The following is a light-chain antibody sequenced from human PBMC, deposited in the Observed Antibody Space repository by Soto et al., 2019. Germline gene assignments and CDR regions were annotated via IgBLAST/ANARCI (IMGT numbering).Light chain of an antibody. CDR2: DAS. Sequence: IQLTQSPSTLSASVGDRVTITCRASQSLNNWLAWYQQKPGKAPKLLIFDASSLKSGVPSRFSGSGSGTEFTLTISSLQPDDFATYYCQHYNSYSEAFGQGTKVDIK. J-gene: IGKJ1*01. V-gene: IGKV1-5*01. CDR1: QSLNNW. CDR3: QHYNSYSEA.